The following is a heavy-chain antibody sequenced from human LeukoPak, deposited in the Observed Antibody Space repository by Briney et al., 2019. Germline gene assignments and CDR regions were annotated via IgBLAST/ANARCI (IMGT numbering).Heavy chain of an antibody. D-gene: IGHD6-19*01. J-gene: IGHJ5*02. CDR2: ISGSGGST. V-gene: IGHV3-23*01. CDR3: ARGISSGWSCEWFDP. CDR1: GFTFSSYA. Sequence: GGSLRLSCAASGFTFSSYAMSWVRQAPGKGLEWVSAISGSGGSTYYADSVKGRFTISRDNSKNTLYLQMNSLRAEDTAVYYCARGISSGWSCEWFDPWGQGTLVTVSS.